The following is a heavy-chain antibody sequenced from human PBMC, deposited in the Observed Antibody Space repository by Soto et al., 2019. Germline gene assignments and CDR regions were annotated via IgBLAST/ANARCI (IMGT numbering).Heavy chain of an antibody. J-gene: IGHJ5*02. Sequence: QTGGSLRLSCAASGFTFSNFEMNWVRQAPGKGLEWVSYISSGGNTMYYADSVKGRFTISRDNAKNSLYLEMSSLRAEDTAVYYCVREFVRDFHNWFDLWGQGTLVTVSS. V-gene: IGHV3-48*03. CDR1: GFTFSNFE. CDR2: ISSGGNTM. D-gene: IGHD2-21*02. CDR3: VREFVRDFHNWFDL.